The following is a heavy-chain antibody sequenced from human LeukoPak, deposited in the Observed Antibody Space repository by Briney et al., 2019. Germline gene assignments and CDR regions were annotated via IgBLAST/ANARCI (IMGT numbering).Heavy chain of an antibody. CDR3: TRPGTTGTTI. V-gene: IGHV5-51*01. CDR2: FYPADSDT. CDR1: GFTFSNAW. Sequence: PGGSLRLSRAASGFTFSNAWMSWVRQAPGNGREGMGSFYPADSDTRYSPSLQAQVTISADNSISTAFLQWNSLKASDTATYYCTRPGTTGTTIWGQGTLVIVSS. D-gene: IGHD1-1*01. J-gene: IGHJ4*02.